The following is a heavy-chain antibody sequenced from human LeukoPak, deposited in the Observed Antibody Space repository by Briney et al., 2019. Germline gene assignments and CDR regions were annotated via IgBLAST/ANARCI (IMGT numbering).Heavy chain of an antibody. Sequence: SGTLSLTCAVSGGSISSSNWWSWVRQPPGKGLEWIGDIYHSGSTNYNPSLMSRVTISVDKSKNQFSLKLNSVTAADTAVYFCARGWSAFDIWNQGTMVTVSS. CDR3: ARGWSAFDI. D-gene: IGHD6-19*01. V-gene: IGHV4-4*02. CDR2: IYHSGST. J-gene: IGHJ3*02. CDR1: GGSISSSNW.